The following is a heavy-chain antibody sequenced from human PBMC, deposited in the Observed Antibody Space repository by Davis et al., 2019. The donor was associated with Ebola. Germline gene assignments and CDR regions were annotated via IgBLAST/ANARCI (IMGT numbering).Heavy chain of an antibody. Sequence: MPSETLSLTCAVSGGSISTNWWSWVRQPPGKGLEWIGDVYYDGSTNYNASLKSRVTMSIDPSKNQFSLSLSSVTAADTAVYYCARALCRSSSCYATPFEYWGQGSLVTVSS. D-gene: IGHD2-2*01. CDR2: VYYDGST. V-gene: IGHV4-59*08. J-gene: IGHJ4*02. CDR1: GGSISTNW. CDR3: ARALCRSSSCYATPFEY.